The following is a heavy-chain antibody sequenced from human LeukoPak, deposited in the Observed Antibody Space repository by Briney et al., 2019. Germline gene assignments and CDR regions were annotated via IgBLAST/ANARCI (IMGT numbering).Heavy chain of an antibody. Sequence: GASVKVSCKAPGGTFSSYAISWVRQAPGQGLEWMGRIIPILGIANYAQKFQGRVTITADKSTSTAYMELSSLRSEDTAVYYCAASGAFDIWGQGTMVTVSS. CDR1: GGTFSSYA. V-gene: IGHV1-69*04. CDR3: AASGAFDI. D-gene: IGHD3-10*01. CDR2: IIPILGIA. J-gene: IGHJ3*02.